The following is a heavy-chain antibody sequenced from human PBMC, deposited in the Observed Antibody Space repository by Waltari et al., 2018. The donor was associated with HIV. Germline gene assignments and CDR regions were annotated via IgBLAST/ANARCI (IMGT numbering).Heavy chain of an antibody. V-gene: IGHV3-15*01. D-gene: IGHD3-22*01. Sequence: EVQLVESGGGLVKPGGSLRLSCAASGFTFSNAWMSWVRQAPGKGLEWVGRIKSKTDGGTTDYAAPVKGRFTISRDDSKNTLYLQMNSLKTEDTAVYYCTTDGPIPYDSSGYYYPYFDYWGQGTLVTVSS. CDR1: GFTFSNAW. J-gene: IGHJ4*02. CDR2: IKSKTDGGTT. CDR3: TTDGPIPYDSSGYYYPYFDY.